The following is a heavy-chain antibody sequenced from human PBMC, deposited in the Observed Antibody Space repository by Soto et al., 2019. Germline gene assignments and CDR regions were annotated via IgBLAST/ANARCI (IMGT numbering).Heavy chain of an antibody. J-gene: IGHJ1*01. CDR2: INPDSGDT. V-gene: IGHV1-2*04. CDR3: TRGPTYYYGSGRYFQH. CDR1: GYTFAGYY. D-gene: IGHD3-10*01. Sequence: ASVKVSCKASGYTFAGYYMHWVRQAPGQGLEWMGWINPDSGDTNYPQKFQGWVTMTRDTSISTVYMELSRLGSDDTTVYYCTRGPTYYYGSGRYFQHWGQGTLVTVSS.